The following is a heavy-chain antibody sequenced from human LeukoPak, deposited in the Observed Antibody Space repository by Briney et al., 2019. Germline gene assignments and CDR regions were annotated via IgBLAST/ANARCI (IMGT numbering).Heavy chain of an antibody. CDR3: ARVGRSRAGDY. Sequence: GGSLRLSCAASGFTFSRYGMHWVRQAPGKGLEWVAVISYDGSNKYYADSVKGRFTISRDNSKNTLYLQMNSLRAEDTAVYYCARVGRSRAGDYWGQGTLVTVSS. J-gene: IGHJ4*02. CDR1: GFTFSRYG. CDR2: ISYDGSNK. D-gene: IGHD1-26*01. V-gene: IGHV3-30*12.